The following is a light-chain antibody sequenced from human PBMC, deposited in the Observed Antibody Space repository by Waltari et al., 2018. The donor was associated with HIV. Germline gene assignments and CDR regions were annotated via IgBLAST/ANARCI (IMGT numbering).Light chain of an antibody. V-gene: IGLV2-14*01. J-gene: IGLJ1*01. Sequence: QSALTQPASVSGSPGQSITISCTGTSSDVGGHNYVSWYQKHPGKAPNLLIYEVSNRPSGVSNRFSGSKSGNTASMTISGLQAEDEADYYCNSYRSSTTPCVFGTGTKVTVL. CDR3: NSYRSSTTPCV. CDR1: SSDVGGHNY. CDR2: EVS.